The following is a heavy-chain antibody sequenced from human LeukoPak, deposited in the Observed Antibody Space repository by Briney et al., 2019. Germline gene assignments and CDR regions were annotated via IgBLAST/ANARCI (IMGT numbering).Heavy chain of an antibody. CDR3: AREIFGSGSDPDF. J-gene: IGHJ4*02. V-gene: IGHV3-33*01. CDR2: ICHDGSYK. CDR1: GFNFDTYA. Sequence: GGSLRLSCAASGFNFDTYAMHWVRQAPGQGLEWVAFICHDGSYKFYANSVRGQFTISRDNSKNTVYLQMNNLRPDDTAVYYCAREIFGSGSDPDFWGQGTLVTVSS. D-gene: IGHD3-10*01.